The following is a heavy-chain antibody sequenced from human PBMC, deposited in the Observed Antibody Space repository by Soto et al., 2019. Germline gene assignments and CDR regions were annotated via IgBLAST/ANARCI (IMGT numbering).Heavy chain of an antibody. CDR2: ISAYNGNT. J-gene: IGHJ4*02. CDR1: GYTFTSYG. V-gene: IGHV1-18*01. D-gene: IGHD3-10*01. Sequence: ASVKVSCKASGYTFTSYGISWVRQAPGQGLEWMGWISAYNGNTNYAQKLQGRVTMTTDTSTSTAYMELRSLRSDDTAVYYCARDTRLRLPSSRGSGSYNYRGQGTLVTVSS. CDR3: ARDTRLRLPSSRGSGSYNY.